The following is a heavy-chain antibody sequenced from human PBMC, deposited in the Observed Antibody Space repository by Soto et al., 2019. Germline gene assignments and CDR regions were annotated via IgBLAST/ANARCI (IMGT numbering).Heavy chain of an antibody. CDR1: GFTFSSYS. J-gene: IGHJ4*02. D-gene: IGHD3-16*01. CDR3: ARDRDGGEAIDY. V-gene: IGHV3-21*01. CDR2: ISSSSSYI. Sequence: GESLKISCAASGFTFSSYSMNWVRQAPGKGLEWVSSISSSSSYIYYADSVKGRFTISRDNAKNSLYLQMNSLRAEDTAVYYCARDRDGGEAIDYWGQGTLVTVSS.